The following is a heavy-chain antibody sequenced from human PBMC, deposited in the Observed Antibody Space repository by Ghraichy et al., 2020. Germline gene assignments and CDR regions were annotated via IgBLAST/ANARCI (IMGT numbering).Heavy chain of an antibody. CDR2: MNPNSGNT. Sequence: ASVKVSCKASGYTFTSYDINWVRQATGQGLEWMGWMNPNSGNTGYAQKFQGRVTMTRNTSISTAYMELSSLRSEDTAVYYCARSLPMVRGEFDYWGQGTLVTVSS. CDR3: ARSLPMVRGEFDY. CDR1: GYTFTSYD. D-gene: IGHD3-10*01. V-gene: IGHV1-8*01. J-gene: IGHJ4*02.